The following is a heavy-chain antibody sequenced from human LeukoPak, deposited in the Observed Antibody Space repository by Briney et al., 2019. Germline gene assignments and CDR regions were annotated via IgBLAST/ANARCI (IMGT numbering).Heavy chain of an antibody. CDR1: GGSISSTNNY. V-gene: IGHV4-39*01. Sequence: PSETLSLTCTVSGGSISSTNNYWGWIRQPPGKGLEWIATIHHSGTASYNPSLKSRVTISVVESTNQFSLRLTSVTASDTAIYHCARHPSRRTAVAPDGVDLWGQGTLVNVSS. CDR3: ARHPSRRTAVAPDGVDL. CDR2: IHHSGTA. J-gene: IGHJ5*02. D-gene: IGHD4-11*01.